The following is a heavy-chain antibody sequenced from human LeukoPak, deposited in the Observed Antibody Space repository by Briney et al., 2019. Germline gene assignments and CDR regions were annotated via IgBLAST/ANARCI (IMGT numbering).Heavy chain of an antibody. J-gene: IGHJ4*02. CDR3: AKVSCGSGSYYRESDY. D-gene: IGHD3-10*01. V-gene: IGHV3-23*01. CDR1: GFTFSSYA. CDR2: ISGSGGST. Sequence: GGSLRLSCAASGFTFSSYAMSWVRQAPGKGLEWVSAISGSGGSTYYADSVKGRFTISRDNSKNTLYLQMNSLRAEDTAVYYCAKVSCGSGSYYRESDYWGQGTLVTVSS.